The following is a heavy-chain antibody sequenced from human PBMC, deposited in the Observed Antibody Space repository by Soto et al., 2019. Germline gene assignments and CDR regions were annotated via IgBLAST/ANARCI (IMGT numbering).Heavy chain of an antibody. V-gene: IGHV4-31*03. J-gene: IGHJ4*02. CDR3: ATPSPQSGSYSQFDY. D-gene: IGHD1-26*01. CDR1: GGSISSGGYY. Sequence: QVQLQESGPGLVKPSQTLSLTCTVSGGSISSGGYYWSWIRQHPGKGLEWIGYIYYSGSTYYNPSLKSRVTLSVDTSKNQFSLKLSSVTAADTAVYYCATPSPQSGSYSQFDYWGQGTLVTVSS. CDR2: IYYSGST.